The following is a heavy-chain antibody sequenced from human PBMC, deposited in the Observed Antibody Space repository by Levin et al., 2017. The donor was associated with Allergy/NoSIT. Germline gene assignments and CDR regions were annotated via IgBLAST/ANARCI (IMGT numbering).Heavy chain of an antibody. J-gene: IGHJ4*02. CDR3: AREGPGTAVAGI. Sequence: PGGSLRLSCAASGFALSSYSMHWVRQAPGKGLEWVSHIDSSGTSTHYADSVRGRFTISRDNAKNSLYLQMNSLRDEDTAVYYCAREGPGTAVAGIWGRGTLVTVSS. D-gene: IGHD6-19*01. V-gene: IGHV3-48*02. CDR1: GFALSSYS. CDR2: IDSSGTST.